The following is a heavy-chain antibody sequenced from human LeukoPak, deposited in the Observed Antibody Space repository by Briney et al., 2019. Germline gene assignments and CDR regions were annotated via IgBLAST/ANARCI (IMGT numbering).Heavy chain of an antibody. J-gene: IGHJ3*02. Sequence: ASAKVSCKASGYTFTGYYMHWVRQAPGQGLEWMGWINPNSGGTNYAQKFQGRVTMTRDTSISTAYVELSRLRSDDTAVYYCARGGSYYDSSGYYDAFDIWGQGTMVTVSS. CDR3: ARGGSYYDSSGYYDAFDI. V-gene: IGHV1-2*02. CDR1: GYTFTGYY. D-gene: IGHD3-22*01. CDR2: INPNSGGT.